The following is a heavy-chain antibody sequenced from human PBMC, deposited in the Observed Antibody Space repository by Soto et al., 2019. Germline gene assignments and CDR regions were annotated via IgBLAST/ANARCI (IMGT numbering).Heavy chain of an antibody. CDR1: GDSISSYY. V-gene: IGHV4-59*08. CDR3: ARRYGSAFDY. Sequence: ETLSLTCTVSGDSISSYYWSWIRQPPGKGLEWIGYIYYSGSTNYNPSLKSRVTISVDTSKNQFSLKLSSVTAADTAVYYCARRYGSAFDYWGQGTLVTVSS. D-gene: IGHD6-25*01. J-gene: IGHJ4*02. CDR2: IYYSGST.